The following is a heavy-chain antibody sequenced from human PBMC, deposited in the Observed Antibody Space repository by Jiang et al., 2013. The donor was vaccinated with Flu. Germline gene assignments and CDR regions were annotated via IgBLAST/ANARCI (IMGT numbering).Heavy chain of an antibody. V-gene: IGHV4-39*07. D-gene: IGHD5-12*01. J-gene: IGHJ4*02. CDR2: LYDDGSS. Sequence: GPGLVKPSETLSLTCTVSGASISSSTYYWVWIRQPPGKGLEWIGGLYDDGSSYYNPSLKGRVTMSVDTSKSQFSLKLSSVTAADTAAYYCARAQKYSGFELPYFDYWGQGTLV. CDR1: GASISSSTYY. CDR3: ARAQKYSGFELPYFDY.